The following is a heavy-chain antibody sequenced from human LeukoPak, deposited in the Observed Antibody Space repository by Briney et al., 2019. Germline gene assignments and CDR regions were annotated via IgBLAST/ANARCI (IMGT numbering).Heavy chain of an antibody. J-gene: IGHJ4*02. D-gene: IGHD3-22*01. V-gene: IGHV1-18*01. CDR1: GYTFTSYG. CDR3: ARDGSSGYYYDSSGYYLDY. Sequence: ASVKVSCKASGYTFTSYGISWVRQAPGQGLEWMGWISAYNGNTNYAQKLQGRVTMTTDTYTSTAYMELRSLRSDDTAVYYCARDGSSGYYYDSSGYYLDYWGQGTLVTVSS. CDR2: ISAYNGNT.